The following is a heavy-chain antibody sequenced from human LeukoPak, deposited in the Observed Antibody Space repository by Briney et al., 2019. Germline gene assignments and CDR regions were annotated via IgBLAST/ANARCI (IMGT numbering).Heavy chain of an antibody. J-gene: IGHJ4*02. D-gene: IGHD7-27*01. CDR3: ARDNGDHYFDY. V-gene: IGHV3-30-3*01. Sequence: PGRSLRLSCSASGFIFSSYAMHWVRQAPGKGLEWVAVISYDGGNKYYTDSVKGRFTISRDNSKNTLSLQMSSLRPEDTAVYYCARDNGDHYFDYWGQGTLVTVSS. CDR1: GFIFSSYA. CDR2: ISYDGGNK.